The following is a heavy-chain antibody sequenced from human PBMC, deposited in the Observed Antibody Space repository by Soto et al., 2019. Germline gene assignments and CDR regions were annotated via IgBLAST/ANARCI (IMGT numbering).Heavy chain of an antibody. V-gene: IGHV1-69*12. CDR1: GGTFSSYA. D-gene: IGHD4-17*01. CDR3: ASPRDYGDKNWFDP. J-gene: IGHJ5*02. CDR2: IIPIFGTA. Sequence: QVQLVQSGAEVKKPGSSVKVSCKASGGTFSSYAISWVRQAPGQGLEWMGGIIPIFGTANYAQKFQGRVTITADECTSTAYMELSSLRSEDTAVYYCASPRDYGDKNWFDPWGQGTLVTVSS.